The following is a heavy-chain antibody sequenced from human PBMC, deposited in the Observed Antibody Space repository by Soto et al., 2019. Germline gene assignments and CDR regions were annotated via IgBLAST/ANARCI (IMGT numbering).Heavy chain of an antibody. CDR1: GFTFSSYA. V-gene: IGHV3-23*01. J-gene: IGHJ3*02. CDR2: ISGSGGST. D-gene: IGHD3-22*01. Sequence: EVQLLESGGGLVQPGGSLRLSCAASGFTFSSYAMSWVRQAPGKRLEWVSAISGSGGSTYYADSVKGRFTISRDNSKNTLYLQMNSLRAEDTAVYYCARKGDTYYYDSSARGAFDIWGQGTMVTVSS. CDR3: ARKGDTYYYDSSARGAFDI.